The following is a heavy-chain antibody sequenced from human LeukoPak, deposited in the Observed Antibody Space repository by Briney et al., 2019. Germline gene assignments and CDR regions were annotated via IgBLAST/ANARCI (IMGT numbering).Heavy chain of an antibody. Sequence: SVKVSCKASGGTFSSYAISWVRQAPGRGLEWMGGIIPIFGTANYAQKFQGRVTITAEESTSTAYMELSSLRSEDTAVYYCARDLGTRYCSGGSCYYYYMDVWGKGTTVTVSS. CDR2: IIPIFGTA. V-gene: IGHV1-69*01. CDR1: GGTFSSYA. J-gene: IGHJ6*03. CDR3: ARDLGTRYCSGGSCYYYYMDV. D-gene: IGHD2-15*01.